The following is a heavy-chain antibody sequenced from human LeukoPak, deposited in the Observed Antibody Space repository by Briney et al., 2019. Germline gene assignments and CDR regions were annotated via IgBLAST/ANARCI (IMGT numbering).Heavy chain of an antibody. D-gene: IGHD2-2*01. CDR2: IYTSGST. CDR3: ARDLRDIVVVPAANWFDP. CDR1: GGSISSEY. J-gene: IGHJ5*02. Sequence: SATLSLTCTVSGGSISSEYWSWIRQPAGKGLEWIARIYTSGSTNYNPSLKSRVTMSVDTSKNQFSLKLSSVTAADTAVYYCARDLRDIVVVPAANWFDPWGQGTLVTVSS. V-gene: IGHV4-4*07.